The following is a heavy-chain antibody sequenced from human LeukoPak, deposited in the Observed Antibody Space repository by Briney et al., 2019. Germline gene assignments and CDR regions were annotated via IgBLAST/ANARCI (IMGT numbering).Heavy chain of an antibody. J-gene: IGHJ4*02. V-gene: IGHV3-23*01. CDR3: VKASWVSNTDAVR. D-gene: IGHD6-13*01. CDR2: IRSNGET. Sequence: GGSLRLSCAASGVSFSSFAMSWVRQGPARGLEWVSSIRSNGETFYADSVKGRFTLSSDRSRNMVHLQLNNLRVEDTAIYYCVKASWVSNTDAVRWGQGTLVTVSS. CDR1: GVSFSSFA.